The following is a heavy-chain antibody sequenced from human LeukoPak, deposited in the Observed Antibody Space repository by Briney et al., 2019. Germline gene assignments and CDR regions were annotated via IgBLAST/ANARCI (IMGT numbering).Heavy chain of an antibody. V-gene: IGHV3-23*01. CDR3: AKDRSIGTYYTFDH. D-gene: IGHD1-26*01. J-gene: IGHJ4*02. CDR2: ISASGAMT. Sequence: GGSLRLSCAASGFTFSSYGMTWVRRAPGKGLEWVSSISASGAMTYYADSVKGRFTVSRDNSKNTLYLQMSRLTAADTAVYYCAKDRSIGTYYTFDHWGQGTLVTVSS. CDR1: GFTFSSYG.